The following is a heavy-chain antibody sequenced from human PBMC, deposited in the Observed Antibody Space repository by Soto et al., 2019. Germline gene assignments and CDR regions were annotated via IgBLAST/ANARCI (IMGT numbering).Heavy chain of an antibody. CDR1: GGSISSFY. V-gene: IGHV4-4*07. CDR3: ARGSSRWDY. Sequence: PSETLSLTCTVSGGSISSFYWSWIRQPAGKGLEWIGRIYSGGRNNYNPSLKSRVTMSVDTSTHQFSLMLRSVTAAATSIYYCARGSSRWDYWGQGNLVTL. CDR2: IYSGGRN. D-gene: IGHD6-13*01. J-gene: IGHJ4*02.